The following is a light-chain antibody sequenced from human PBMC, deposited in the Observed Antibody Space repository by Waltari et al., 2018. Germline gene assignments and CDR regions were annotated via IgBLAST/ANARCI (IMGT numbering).Light chain of an antibody. CDR3: QQLNEYPIT. CDR1: QGLTSY. J-gene: IGKJ5*01. CDR2: DIS. V-gene: IGKV1-9*01. Sequence: DIQLTQSPSFLSASVGDRVTITSRASQGLTSYFAWYQQKAGKAPKLLIYDISTLQSGVPSTFSGSGSGTEFTLTISSLQPEDSATYYCQQLNEYPITFGQGTRVETK.